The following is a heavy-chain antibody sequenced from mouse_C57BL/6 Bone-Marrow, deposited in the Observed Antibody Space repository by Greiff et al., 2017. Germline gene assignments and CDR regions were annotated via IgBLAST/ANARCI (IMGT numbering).Heavy chain of an antibody. CDR1: GFSLTSYG. V-gene: IGHV2-5*01. CDR2: IWRGGST. CDR3: AKTNWGYYYAMDY. Sequence: QVQLKQSGPGLVQPSQSLSITCTVSGFSLTSYGVHWVRQSPGKGLEWLGVIWRGGSTDYNAAFMSRLSITKDNSESQVFFKMSSLQADDTAIYYCAKTNWGYYYAMDYWGQGTSVTVSS. D-gene: IGHD4-1*01. J-gene: IGHJ4*01.